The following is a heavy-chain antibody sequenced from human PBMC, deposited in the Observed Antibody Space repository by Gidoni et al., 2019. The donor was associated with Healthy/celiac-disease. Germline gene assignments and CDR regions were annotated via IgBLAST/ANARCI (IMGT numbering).Heavy chain of an antibody. Sequence: QVQLVESGGGVVQPGRSLRLYCAASGFTFSSYAMHWVRQAPGKRLEWVSVISYDGSNKYYADSVKGRFTISRDNSKNTLYLQMNSLRAEDTAVYYCASLVCTGGVCPSNWGQGTLVTVSS. CDR2: ISYDGSNK. CDR1: GFTFSSYA. V-gene: IGHV3-30*04. J-gene: IGHJ4*02. CDR3: ASLVCTGGVCPSN. D-gene: IGHD2-8*02.